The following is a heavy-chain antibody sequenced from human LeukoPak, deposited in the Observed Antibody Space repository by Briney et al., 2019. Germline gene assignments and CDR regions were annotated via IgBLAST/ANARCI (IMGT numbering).Heavy chain of an antibody. CDR1: GFTSSSYS. V-gene: IGHV3-48*02. J-gene: IGHJ6*02. CDR3: ANHHLNTYYDFWSGHDYGMDV. D-gene: IGHD3-3*01. Sequence: GGSLRLSCAASGFTSSSYSMNWVRQAPGKGLEWVSYISSSSSTIYYADSVKGRFTISRDNAKNSLYLQMNSLRDEDTAVYYCANHHLNTYYDFWSGHDYGMDVWGQGTTVTVSS. CDR2: ISSSSSTI.